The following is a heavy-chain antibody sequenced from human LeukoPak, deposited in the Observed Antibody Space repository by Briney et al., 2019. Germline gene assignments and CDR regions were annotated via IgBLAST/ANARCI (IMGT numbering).Heavy chain of an antibody. CDR2: ISSSGRYT. Sequence: GGSLRLSCAASGFTLSTYTMNWVRLAPGKGLEWVSSISSSGRYTYYSDSIKGRFTISRDNAKNSLYLQTNSLRAEDTAVYYCARDRYSGSSSLTISKNDYWGQGTLVTVSS. D-gene: IGHD3-10*01. J-gene: IGHJ4*02. CDR3: ARDRYSGSSSLTISKNDY. CDR1: GFTLSTYT. V-gene: IGHV3-21*01.